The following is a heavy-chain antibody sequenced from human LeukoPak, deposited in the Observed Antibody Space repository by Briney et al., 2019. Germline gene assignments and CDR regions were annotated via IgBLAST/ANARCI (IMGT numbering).Heavy chain of an antibody. Sequence: GGSLRLSCAASGFPFDIYWMTWVRQAPGKGLEGVANIKKDGSVRQYVDAVRGRFTVSRDNAKNSLYLQMNSLRAGDTAVYYCVSLRVFNVWDSFDLWGQGTMVNVSS. J-gene: IGHJ3*01. CDR2: IKKDGSVR. CDR3: VSLRVFNVWDSFDL. V-gene: IGHV3-7*01. D-gene: IGHD3-16*01. CDR1: GFPFDIYW.